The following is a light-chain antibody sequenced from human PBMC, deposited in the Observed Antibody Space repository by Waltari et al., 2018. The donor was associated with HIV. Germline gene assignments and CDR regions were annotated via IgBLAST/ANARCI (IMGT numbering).Light chain of an antibody. CDR1: FGSVSTSYY. J-gene: IGLJ2*01. V-gene: IGLV8-61*01. CDR3: VLYMGSGIRV. CDR2: STN. Sequence: QTVVTQEPSFSVSPGGTVTLTCGLTFGSVSTSYYPRWYQQTPGQAPRTLIYSTNTRSSGVPDRFSGSILGNKAALTITGAQADDESDYYCVLYMGSGIRVFGGGTKLTVL.